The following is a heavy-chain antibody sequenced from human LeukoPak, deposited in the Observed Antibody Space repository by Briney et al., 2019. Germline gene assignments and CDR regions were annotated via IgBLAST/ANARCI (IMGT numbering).Heavy chain of an antibody. CDR1: GGSISSSSYY. CDR2: IYYSGST. CDR3: ARHGDGDYPLDY. J-gene: IGHJ4*02. Sequence: SETLSLTCTVSGGSISSSSYYWGWIRQPPGEGLEWIGSIYYSGSTYYNPSLKSRVTISVDTSKNQFSLKLSSVTAADTAVYYCARHGDGDYPLDYWGQGTLVTVSS. D-gene: IGHD4-17*01. V-gene: IGHV4-39*01.